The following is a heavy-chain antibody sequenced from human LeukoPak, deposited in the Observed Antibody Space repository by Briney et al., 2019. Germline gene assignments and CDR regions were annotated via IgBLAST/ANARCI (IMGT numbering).Heavy chain of an antibody. V-gene: IGHV3-7*03. D-gene: IGHD1-14*01. CDR1: GFTFSSYW. Sequence: GGSLRLSCAASGFTFSSYWMSWVRQAPGKGLEWVANIKQDGSEKYYVDSVKGRFTISRDNAKNSLYLQMNSLRAEDTAVYYCASEGPAYYFDYWGQGTLVTVSS. CDR3: ASEGPAYYFDY. J-gene: IGHJ4*02. CDR2: IKQDGSEK.